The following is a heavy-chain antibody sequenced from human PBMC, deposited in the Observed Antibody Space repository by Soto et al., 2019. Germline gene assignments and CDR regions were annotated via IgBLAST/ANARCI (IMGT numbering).Heavy chain of an antibody. CDR1: GFTFSDCA. CDR2: IGGSGGST. V-gene: IGHV3-23*01. J-gene: IGHJ4*02. Sequence: PGGSLRLCCAASGFTFSDCAMSWVRQAPGKGLDWVSGIGGSGGSTNYAASVKGRFTISRDNSKNTLYLQMDSLRADDTAIYYCAKNFHSSNRHPFDYCGPGTLVTXSS. D-gene: IGHD6-13*01. CDR3: AKNFHSSNRHPFDY.